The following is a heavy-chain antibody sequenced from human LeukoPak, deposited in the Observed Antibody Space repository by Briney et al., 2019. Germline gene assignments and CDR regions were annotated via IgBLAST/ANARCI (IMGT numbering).Heavy chain of an antibody. CDR3: ARGAGTSN. J-gene: IGHJ4*02. V-gene: IGHV4-59*01. CDR1: GGSISSYY. Sequence: SETLSLTCTVSGGSISSYYWSWIRQPPGKGLEWIGYIYYSGSTNYNPSLKSRVTISVDTSKNQFSLKLSSVTAEDTAVYYCARGAGTSNWGQGTLVTVSS. D-gene: IGHD6-19*01. CDR2: IYYSGST.